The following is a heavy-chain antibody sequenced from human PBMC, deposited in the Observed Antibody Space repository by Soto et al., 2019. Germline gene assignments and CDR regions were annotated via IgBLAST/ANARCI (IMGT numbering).Heavy chain of an antibody. CDR2: KSKTDGGTT. D-gene: IGHD3-22*01. J-gene: IGHJ4*01. CDR3: TTDSYINIIVVRFDY. CDR1: GFTFSNAW. V-gene: IGHV3-15*07. Sequence: GGSLRLSCAASGFTFSNAWINWVRQAPGKGLEWVGRKSKTDGGTTDFATPVKGRFAISRDDSKNIVYMQMNSLKIEDTAVYYCTTDSYINIIVVRFDYWGHGTLVTVSS.